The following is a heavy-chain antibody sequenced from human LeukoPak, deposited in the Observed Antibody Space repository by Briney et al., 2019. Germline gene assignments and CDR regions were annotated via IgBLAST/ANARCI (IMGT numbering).Heavy chain of an antibody. CDR3: ARHFYGSGSYFFDY. J-gene: IGHJ4*02. Sequence: SETLSLTCAVYGGSFSGYYWSWIRQPPGKGLEWIGSMYYTGSTYYNPSLKSRVTISVDTSKNQFSLKLSSVTAADTSMYYCARHFYGSGSYFFDYWGQGTLVTVSS. CDR2: MYYTGST. V-gene: IGHV4-34*01. D-gene: IGHD3-10*01. CDR1: GGSFSGYY.